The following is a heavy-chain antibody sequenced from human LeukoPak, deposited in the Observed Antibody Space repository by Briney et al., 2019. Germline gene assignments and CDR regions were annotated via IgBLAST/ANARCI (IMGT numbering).Heavy chain of an antibody. Sequence: ASVKVSCKASGYTFTRYDINWVRQATGQGLEWMGWMNPNSGNTGFAQNFQGRVTITRNTSISTAYMELSSLRSEDTAVYYCARGDYYGSGSYSAAFDIWGQGTMVTVSS. V-gene: IGHV1-8*03. J-gene: IGHJ3*02. CDR2: MNPNSGNT. CDR1: GYTFTRYD. CDR3: ARGDYYGSGSYSAAFDI. D-gene: IGHD3-10*01.